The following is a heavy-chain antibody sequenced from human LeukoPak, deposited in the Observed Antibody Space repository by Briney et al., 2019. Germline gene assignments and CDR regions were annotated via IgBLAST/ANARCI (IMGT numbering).Heavy chain of an antibody. D-gene: IGHD3-22*01. CDR3: ARDYYDSSGYYRYDY. V-gene: IGHV3-7*01. CDR1: GFTFSSYW. J-gene: IGHJ4*02. CDR2: IKQDESEK. Sequence: GGSLRLSCAASGFTFSSYWMSWVRQAPGKGLEWVANIKQDESEKYYVDSVKGRFTISRDNAKNSLYLQMNSLRAEDTAVYYCARDYYDSSGYYRYDYWGQGTLVTVSS.